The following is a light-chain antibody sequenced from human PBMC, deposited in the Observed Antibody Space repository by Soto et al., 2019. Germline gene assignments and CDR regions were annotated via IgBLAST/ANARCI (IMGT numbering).Light chain of an antibody. CDR2: GAS. CDR3: HQYNEWPLT. J-gene: IGKJ4*01. Sequence: EVVLTQSPATLSVSPGERGTLSCRASQSVGSHLAWYQQKPGQAHRLLIYGASTRATGIPARFSASESETGFTLTISSLQSEDFAVYYCHQYNEWPLTFGGGTKVEIE. CDR1: QSVGSH. V-gene: IGKV3-15*01.